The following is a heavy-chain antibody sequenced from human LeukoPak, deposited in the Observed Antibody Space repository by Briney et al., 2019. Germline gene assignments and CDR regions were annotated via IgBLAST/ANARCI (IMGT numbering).Heavy chain of an antibody. CDR1: GGSFSGYY. CDR2: INHSGST. CDR3: ARDRYCCSTSCYAAFDY. V-gene: IGHV4-34*01. Sequence: PSETLSLTCAVYGGSFSGYYWSWIRQPPGKGLEWTGEINHSGSTNYNPSLKSRVTISVDTSKNQFSLKLSSVTAADTAVYYCARDRYCCSTSCYAAFDYWGQGTLVTVSS. D-gene: IGHD2-2*01. J-gene: IGHJ4*02.